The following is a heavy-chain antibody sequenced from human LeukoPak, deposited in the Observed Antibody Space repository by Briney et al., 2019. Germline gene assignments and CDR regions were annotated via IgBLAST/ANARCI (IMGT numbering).Heavy chain of an antibody. CDR1: GGSISSSSYY. J-gene: IGHJ4*02. D-gene: IGHD3-22*01. V-gene: IGHV4-39*01. CDR3: ASGGHYYDSSGYYHYFDY. Sequence: SETLSLTCTVSGGSISSSSYYWGWIRQPPGKGLEWIGSIYYSGSTYYNPSLKSRVTISVDTSKNQFSLKLSSVTAADTAVYYCASGGHYYDSSGYYHYFDYWGQGTLVTVSS. CDR2: IYYSGST.